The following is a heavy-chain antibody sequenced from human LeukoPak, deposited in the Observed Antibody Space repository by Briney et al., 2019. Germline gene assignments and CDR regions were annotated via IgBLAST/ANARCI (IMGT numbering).Heavy chain of an antibody. CDR2: ISYDGSNK. Sequence: GGSLRLSCAASGFTFSSYAMHWVRQAPGKGLEWVAVISYDGSNKYYADSVKGRFTISRDSSKNTLYLQMNSLRAEDTAVYYCASTGLDYWGQGTLVTVSS. CDR3: ASTGLDY. J-gene: IGHJ4*02. V-gene: IGHV3-30*04. D-gene: IGHD3-10*01. CDR1: GFTFSSYA.